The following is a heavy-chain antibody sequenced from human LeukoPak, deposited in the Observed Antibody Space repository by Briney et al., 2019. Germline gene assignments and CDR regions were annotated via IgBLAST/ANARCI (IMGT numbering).Heavy chain of an antibody. V-gene: IGHV4-59*01. J-gene: IGHJ6*03. Sequence: SETLSLTCTVSGGSISSYYWSWIRQPPGKGLEWIEYIYYSGSTNYNPSLKSRVTISVDTSKYQFSLKLSSVTAADTAVYYCAKTYYDILTGYGGPYYMDVWGKGTTVTVSS. D-gene: IGHD3-9*01. CDR1: GGSISSYY. CDR2: IYYSGST. CDR3: AKTYYDILTGYGGPYYMDV.